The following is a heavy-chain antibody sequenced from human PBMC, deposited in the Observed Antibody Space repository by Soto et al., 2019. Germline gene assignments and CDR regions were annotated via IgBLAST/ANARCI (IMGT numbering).Heavy chain of an antibody. CDR1: GGSVSSGSYY. CDR3: AGGGPFWWSWGFGWFEP. CDR2: IYYSGST. D-gene: IGHD3-16*01. V-gene: IGHV4-61*01. J-gene: IGHJ5*02. Sequence: QVQLQESGPGLVKPSETLSLTCTVSGGSVSSGSYYWSWIRQPPGKALEWIGYIYYSGSTNYNPSLLLLVTVLVVTFKIECSLKLCFVTVAGKVVYFCAGGGPFWWSWGFGWFEPWGQGTLVSVSS.